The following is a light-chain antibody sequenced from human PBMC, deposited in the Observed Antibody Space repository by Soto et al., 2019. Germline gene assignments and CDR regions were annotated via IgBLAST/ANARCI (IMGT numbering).Light chain of an antibody. CDR1: QTIRRW. J-gene: IGKJ1*01. V-gene: IGKV1-5*01. CDR2: DAS. CDR3: QHYTSDPWT. Sequence: DIEMTQSPSTLSASVGDRVTITCRASQTIRRWLAWYQQRPGKAPKVLIYDASTLESGVPARFSGSGSETQFSLTISSLQPEDSATYYCQHYTSDPWTFGQGTKV.